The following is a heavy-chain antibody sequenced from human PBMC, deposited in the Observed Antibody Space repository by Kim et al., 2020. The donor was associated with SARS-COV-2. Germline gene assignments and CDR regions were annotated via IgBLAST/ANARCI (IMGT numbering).Heavy chain of an antibody. J-gene: IGHJ5*02. CDR1: GFTFSSYW. CDR2: INNDGSAT. CDR3: ARVHGDYAWFNP. Sequence: GGSLRLSCAASGFTFSSYWMHWVRQAPGKGPVWVARINNDGSATKYADCVKGRFTISRDNAKNTLYLQMNSLRVEDTAIYYCARVHGDYAWFNPWGQGALGSVSS. V-gene: IGHV3-74*03. D-gene: IGHD4-17*01.